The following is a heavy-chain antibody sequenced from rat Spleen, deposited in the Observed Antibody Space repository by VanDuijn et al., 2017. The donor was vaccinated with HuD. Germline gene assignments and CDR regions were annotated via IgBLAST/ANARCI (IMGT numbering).Heavy chain of an antibody. CDR3: AKRCWYYFDY. CDR2: ITSGGSNT. V-gene: IGHV5-25*01. J-gene: IGHJ2*01. Sequence: EVQLVESGGGLVQPGRSLKLSCAASGFTFSNFVMAWVRQAPKKGLEWVASITSGGSNTYYPDSVKGRFTISRDNAKSTLYLQMDSLRSEDTATYYCAKRCWYYFDYWGQGVMVTVSS. CDR1: GFTFSNFV.